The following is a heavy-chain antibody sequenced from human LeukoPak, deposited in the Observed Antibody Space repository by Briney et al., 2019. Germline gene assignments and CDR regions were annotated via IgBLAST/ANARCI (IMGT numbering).Heavy chain of an antibody. Sequence: GGSLRLSCEASGFTFSRNWMTWVRQAPGKGLEWVANIRQDGNEKYYVDSVKGRFTISRDNAKNSLYLQMNSLRAEDTAVYYCASGGVVGPSTYWFYYLCGRGTRVTVSS. D-gene: IGHD1-26*01. V-gene: IGHV3-7*01. CDR1: GFTFSRNW. CDR2: IRQDGNEK. CDR3: ASGGVVGPSTYWFYYL. J-gene: IGHJ2*01.